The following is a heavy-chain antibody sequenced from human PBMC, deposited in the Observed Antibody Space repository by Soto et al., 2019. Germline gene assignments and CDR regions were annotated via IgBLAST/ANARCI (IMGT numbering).Heavy chain of an antibody. J-gene: IGHJ4*02. D-gene: IGHD3-9*01. Sequence: ASVKVSCKASGYTFTSYAMHWVRQAPGQRLEWMGWINAGNGNTKYSQKFQGRVTITRDTSTDTAYMELSSLRSEDTAVYYCATIYDILTGTTREYYFDYWGQGTLVTVSS. CDR3: ATIYDILTGTTREYYFDY. V-gene: IGHV1-3*01. CDR2: INAGNGNT. CDR1: GYTFTSYA.